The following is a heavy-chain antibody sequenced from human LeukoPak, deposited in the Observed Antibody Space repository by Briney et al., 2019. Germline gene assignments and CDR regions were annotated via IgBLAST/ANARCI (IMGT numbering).Heavy chain of an antibody. CDR1: GASISDYY. J-gene: IGHJ6*03. CDR2: IYAAET. V-gene: IGHV4-4*07. CDR3: ARDNPVRGTLYYYMDV. Sequence: SETLSLTCNVSGASISDYYWSWIRQSAGKGLEWIGRIYAAETDFNPSLKSRLTMSIDTSKNQSSLKLSSVTAADTAVYYCARDNPVRGTLYYYMDVWGKGTTVTISS. D-gene: IGHD3-22*01.